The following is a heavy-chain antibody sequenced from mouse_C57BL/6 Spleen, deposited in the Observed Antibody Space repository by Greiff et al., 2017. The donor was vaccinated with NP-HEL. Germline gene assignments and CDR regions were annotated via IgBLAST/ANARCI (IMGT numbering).Heavy chain of an antibody. V-gene: IGHV5-4*01. CDR2: ISDGGSYT. Sequence: EVQRVESGGGLVKPGGSLKLSCAASGFTFSSYAMSWVRQTPEKRLEWVATISDGGSYTYYPDNVKGRFTISRDNAKNNLYLQMSHLKSEDTAMYYCAREGRGVYFDYWGQGTTLTVSS. CDR1: GFTFSSYA. CDR3: AREGRGVYFDY. J-gene: IGHJ2*01.